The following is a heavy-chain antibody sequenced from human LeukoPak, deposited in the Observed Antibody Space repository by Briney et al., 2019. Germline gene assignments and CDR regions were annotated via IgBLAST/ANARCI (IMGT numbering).Heavy chain of an antibody. V-gene: IGHV1-2*02. D-gene: IGHD1-26*01. CDR2: INPNSGGT. CDR3: ARVTELPTRSLDFDY. J-gene: IGHJ4*02. Sequence: ASVKVSCKASGYTFTGYYMHWVRQAPGQGLEWMGWINPNSGGTNYAQKFQGRVTMTRDTSISTAYMELSRLRSDGTAVYYCARVTELPTRSLDFDYWGQGTLVTVSS. CDR1: GYTFTGYY.